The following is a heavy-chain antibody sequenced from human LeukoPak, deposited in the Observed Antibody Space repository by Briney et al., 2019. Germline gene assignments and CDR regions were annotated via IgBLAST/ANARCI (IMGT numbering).Heavy chain of an antibody. D-gene: IGHD2-2*01. V-gene: IGHV3-23*01. CDR1: GFTFSSYA. CDR3: ARDLGGNYCSSTSCRGYFDY. CDR2: ISGSGGST. Sequence: GGSLRLSCAASGFTFSSYAMSWVRQAPGKGLEWVSAISGSGGSTYYADSVKGRFTISRDNAKNSLYLQMNSLRDEDTAVYYCARDLGGNYCSSTSCRGYFDYWGQGTLVTVSS. J-gene: IGHJ4*02.